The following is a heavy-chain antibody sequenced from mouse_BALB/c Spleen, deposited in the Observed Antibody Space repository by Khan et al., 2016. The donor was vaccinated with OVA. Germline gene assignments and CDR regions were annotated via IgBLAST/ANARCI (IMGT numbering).Heavy chain of an antibody. CDR3: ARGGSSGPAGFAY. D-gene: IGHD3-1*01. CDR1: GYSITSGYY. V-gene: IGHV3-6*02. CDR2: IRYDGSN. Sequence: VQLKESGPGLVKPSQSLSLTCSVTGYSITSGYYWNWIRQFPGNKLEWMAYIRYDGSNNYNPSLKNRISITRDTSKNQFFLKLNSVTTEDTATDYGARGGSSGPAGFAYWGQGTLVTVSA. J-gene: IGHJ3*01.